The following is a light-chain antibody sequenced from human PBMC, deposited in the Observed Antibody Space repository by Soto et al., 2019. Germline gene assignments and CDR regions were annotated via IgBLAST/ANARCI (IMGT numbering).Light chain of an antibody. CDR2: DVN. V-gene: IGLV2-14*03. CDR1: GGDVGGYNY. Sequence: QSVLTQPASVSGSPGLSITISCTGTGGDVGGYNYVSWYQQHPGKAPNLIIYDVNNRPSGVSDRFSCSKSGNTASLTISGLQADDEADYYCSSYSASTTPYVFGTGTKLTVL. J-gene: IGLJ1*01. CDR3: SSYSASTTPYV.